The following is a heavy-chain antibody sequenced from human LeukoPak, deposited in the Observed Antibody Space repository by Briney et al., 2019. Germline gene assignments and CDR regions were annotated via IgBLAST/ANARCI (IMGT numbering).Heavy chain of an antibody. CDR3: AITGSYYNRYFDY. D-gene: IGHD3-10*01. CDR2: IYYSGST. J-gene: IGHJ4*02. CDR1: GGSFSGYY. Sequence: SETPSLTCAVYGGSFSGYYWGWIRQPPGKGLEWIGSIYYSGSTYYNPSLKSRVTISVDTSKNQFSLKLSSVTAADTAVYYCAITGSYYNRYFDYWGQGTLVTVSS. V-gene: IGHV4-39*05.